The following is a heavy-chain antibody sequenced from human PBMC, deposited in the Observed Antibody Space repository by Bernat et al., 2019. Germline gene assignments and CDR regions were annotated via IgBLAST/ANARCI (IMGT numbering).Heavy chain of an antibody. V-gene: IGHV4-61*02. CDR1: GCSISSGSYY. Sequence: QVQLQESGPGLVKPSQTLSLTCTVSGCSISSGSYYWSWIRQPAGKGLEWIGRIYTSGSTNYNPSLKSRVTISVDTSKNQFSLKLSSVTAADTAVYYCARVIPLRFLAKFDPWGQGTLVTVSS. CDR2: IYTSGST. CDR3: ARVIPLRFLAKFDP. D-gene: IGHD3-3*01. J-gene: IGHJ5*02.